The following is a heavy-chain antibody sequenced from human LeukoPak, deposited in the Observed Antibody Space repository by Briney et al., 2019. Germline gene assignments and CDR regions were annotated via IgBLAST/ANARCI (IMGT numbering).Heavy chain of an antibody. J-gene: IGHJ4*02. V-gene: IGHV3-30*04. Sequence: GGSLRLSCAASGFTFSSYAMHWVRQAPGKGLEWVAVISYDGSNKYYADSVKGRFTISRDNSKNTLYLQMNSLRAEDTAVYYCAREGVITEQRSSDYWGQGTLVTVSS. CDR1: GFTFSSYA. CDR3: AREGVITEQRSSDY. D-gene: IGHD6-25*01. CDR2: ISYDGSNK.